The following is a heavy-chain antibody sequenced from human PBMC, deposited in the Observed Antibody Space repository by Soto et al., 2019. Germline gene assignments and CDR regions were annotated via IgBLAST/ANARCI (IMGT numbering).Heavy chain of an antibody. CDR1: GFTFSSYG. CDR2: IWYDGSNK. J-gene: IGHJ6*03. CDR3: ARDGGDYVRYYYYYMDV. V-gene: IGHV3-33*01. Sequence: QVQLVESGGGVVQPGRSLRLSCAASGFTFSSYGMHWVRQAPGKGLEWVAVIWYDGSNKYYADSVKGRFTISRDNSKNTLDLQMNSLRAEDTAVYYCARDGGDYVRYYYYYMDVWGKGTTVTVSS. D-gene: IGHD4-17*01.